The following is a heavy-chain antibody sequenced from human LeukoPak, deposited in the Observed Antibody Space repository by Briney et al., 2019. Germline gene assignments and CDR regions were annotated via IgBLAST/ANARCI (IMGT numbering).Heavy chain of an antibody. V-gene: IGHV3-30*18. CDR3: ANPQSRGYDYLDY. CDR1: GFTFSSYG. D-gene: IGHD5-12*01. CDR2: LSIDGSEK. Sequence: GGCLRLSCAAPGFTFSSYGMHSVWQAPGRGLGWVAVLSIDGSEKYYVASVKGRFTISRDNSKNTLYLQMNSLRGDDTAVYYCANPQSRGYDYLDYWGQGTLVTVSS. J-gene: IGHJ4*02.